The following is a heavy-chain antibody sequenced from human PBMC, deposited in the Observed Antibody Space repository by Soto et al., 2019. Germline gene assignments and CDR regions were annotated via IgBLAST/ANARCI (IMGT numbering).Heavy chain of an antibody. D-gene: IGHD3-22*01. CDR1: GYSFTSYY. Sequence: ASVKVSCKASGYSFTSYYLHWLRQAPGQGLEWMGIINPSGGSTTYAQKFQGRVTMTRDTSTSTIYMELSSLRSEDTAVYYCARDLGYYDSSGYFDYWGQGTLVTVSS. V-gene: IGHV1-46*01. CDR3: ARDLGYYDSSGYFDY. J-gene: IGHJ4*02. CDR2: INPSGGST.